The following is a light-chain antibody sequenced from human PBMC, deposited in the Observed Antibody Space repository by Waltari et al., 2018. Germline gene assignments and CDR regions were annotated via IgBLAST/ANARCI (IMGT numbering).Light chain of an antibody. CDR2: DVS. J-gene: IGLJ2*01. V-gene: IGLV2-14*03. CDR3: SSYTSSSTS. CDR1: SSDVGGYNY. Sequence: QSALTQPASVSGSPGQSITISCTGTSSDVGGYNYVSWYQQHPGKAPKLIIYDVSNRPSGVSNRFSGSKSGNTASLTISGLQAEDEADYYCSSYTSSSTSFGGGTKLTVL.